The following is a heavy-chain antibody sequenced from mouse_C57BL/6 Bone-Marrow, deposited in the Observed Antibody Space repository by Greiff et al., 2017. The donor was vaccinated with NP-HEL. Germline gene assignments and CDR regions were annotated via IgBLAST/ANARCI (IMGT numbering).Heavy chain of an antibody. D-gene: IGHD1-1*01. CDR1: GFTFSDYG. J-gene: IGHJ1*03. Sequence: EVKVVESGGGLVQPGGSLKLSCAASGFTFSDYGMAWVRQAPRKGPEWVAFLSNLAYSIYYADTVTGRFTIARENAKNTLYLEMSSLRSEDTAMYYCARPSYYYWYFDVWGTGTTVTVSS. V-gene: IGHV5-15*01. CDR3: ARPSYYYWYFDV. CDR2: LSNLAYSI.